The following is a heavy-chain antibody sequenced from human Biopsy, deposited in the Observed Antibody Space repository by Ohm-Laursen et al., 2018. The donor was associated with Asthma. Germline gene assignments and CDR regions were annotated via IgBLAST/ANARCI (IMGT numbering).Heavy chain of an antibody. CDR3: ARGDSSNWSHYYFDY. J-gene: IGHJ4*02. V-gene: IGHV3-53*01. CDR2: IYSGGTS. CDR1: GVAVSRDH. D-gene: IGHD3-22*01. Sequence: SLRLSCAASGVAVSRDHMFWVRQAPGKGLEWVSVIYSGGTSHTADSVRGRFTISRDYPKNTLYLQMHSLRAEDTAVYYCARGDSSNWSHYYFDYWGQGTLVTVSS.